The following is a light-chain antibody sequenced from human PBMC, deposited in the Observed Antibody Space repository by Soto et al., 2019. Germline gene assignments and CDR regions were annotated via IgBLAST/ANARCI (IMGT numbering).Light chain of an antibody. CDR3: QQYNSWPLT. J-gene: IGKJ4*01. Sequence: MTQSPSSLSASVGEKIIITCRASQSVSSNLAWYQQKPGQTPRLLIYGASTRATGVPPRFSGSRSGTEFTLTISSLQSEDFAVYYCQQYNSWPLTFGGGTKVDIK. V-gene: IGKV3-15*01. CDR2: GAS. CDR1: QSVSSN.